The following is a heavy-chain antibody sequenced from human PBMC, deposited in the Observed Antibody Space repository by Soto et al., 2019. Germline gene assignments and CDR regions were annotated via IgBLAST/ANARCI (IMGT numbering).Heavy chain of an antibody. CDR2: INHSGTT. J-gene: IGHJ4*02. Sequence: QVQLQMWGAGLLKPSETLSLTCAVYGGSFSGYYWTCIRQPPGKGLVWMGEINHSGTTNYNPSLKSRDTIAVDSSRHQGSLQMTAVTAADTAVFYCARALGPSYGYEGLDYWGQGTRLTVSS. CDR3: ARALGPSYGYEGLDY. CDR1: GGSFSGYY. D-gene: IGHD5-18*01. V-gene: IGHV4-34*01.